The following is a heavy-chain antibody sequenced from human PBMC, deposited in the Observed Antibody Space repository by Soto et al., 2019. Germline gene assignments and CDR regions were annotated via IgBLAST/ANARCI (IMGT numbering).Heavy chain of an antibody. Sequence: GASVMVSCKASGYTFTSYGISWVRQAPGQGLEWMGWISAYNGNTNYAQKLQGRVTMTTDTSTSTAYMELRSLRSHDTAVYYCARRFPPYYDYVWGSYRFEYFDYWGQGTLVTVSS. J-gene: IGHJ4*02. CDR2: ISAYNGNT. CDR3: ARRFPPYYDYVWGSYRFEYFDY. CDR1: GYTFTSYG. V-gene: IGHV1-18*01. D-gene: IGHD3-16*02.